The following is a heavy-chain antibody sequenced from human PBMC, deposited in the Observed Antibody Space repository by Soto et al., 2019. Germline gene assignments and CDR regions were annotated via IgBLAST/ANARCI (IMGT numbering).Heavy chain of an antibody. V-gene: IGHV1-69*12. CDR1: GGTFSNSP. D-gene: IGHD2-15*01. CDR3: ARSRFVVGVTEDYYGMDV. Sequence: QVQLVQSGAEVKKPGSSVKVSCKSSGGTFSNSPISWVRQAPGQGLEWVGGVIPVFKTANYAQKFQGRVTHTADESTNTAYMGLSSLRSGDTAVYYCARSRFVVGVTEDYYGMDVWGQGTTVTVSS. J-gene: IGHJ6*02. CDR2: VIPVFKTA.